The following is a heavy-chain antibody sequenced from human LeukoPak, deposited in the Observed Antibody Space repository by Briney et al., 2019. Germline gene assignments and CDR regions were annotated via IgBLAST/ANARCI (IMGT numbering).Heavy chain of an antibody. D-gene: IGHD2-2*01. Sequence: GGSLRLSCAASGNYWMHWVRQAPGKGLVWVSHINGDGSWTTYANSVKGRFTISKDNAKNTVYLQMNNLRAEDTAVYYCVSFYETYWGRGTLVTVSS. V-gene: IGHV3-74*01. CDR2: INGDGSWT. J-gene: IGHJ4*02. CDR3: VSFYETY. CDR1: GNYW.